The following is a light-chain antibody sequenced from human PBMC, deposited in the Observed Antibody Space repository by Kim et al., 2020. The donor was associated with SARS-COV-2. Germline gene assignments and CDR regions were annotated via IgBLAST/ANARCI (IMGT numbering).Light chain of an antibody. V-gene: IGKV3-15*01. J-gene: IGKJ1*01. CDR1: QNVSNN. CDR3: QQYVNWPQT. CDR2: GAS. Sequence: VVPWERATLSCRASQNVSNNLAWYQQRLGQAPRLLIYGASTRATGLPARFSGGGSGAEFTLTISSLQSEDFAVYYCQQYVNWPQTFGQGTKVDIK.